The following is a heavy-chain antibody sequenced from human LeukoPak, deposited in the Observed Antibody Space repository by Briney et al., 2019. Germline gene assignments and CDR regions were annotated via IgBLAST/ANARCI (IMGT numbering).Heavy chain of an antibody. V-gene: IGHV3-21*01. J-gene: IGHJ4*02. CDR2: ISSSSSYI. D-gene: IGHD1-7*01. CDR1: GFTFSSYS. Sequence: PGGSLRLSCAASGFTFSSYSMNWVRQAPGKGLEWVSSISSSSSYIYYADSVKGRFTISRDNAKNSLFLHMNSLRAEDTALYYCARENFADLFDFWGQGALVTVSS. CDR3: ARENFADLFDF.